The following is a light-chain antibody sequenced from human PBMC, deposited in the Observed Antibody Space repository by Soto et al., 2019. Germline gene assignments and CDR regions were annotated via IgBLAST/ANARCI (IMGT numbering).Light chain of an antibody. CDR1: QSVSSSY. J-gene: IGKJ4*02. CDR2: GAS. Sequence: EIVLTQSPGTLSLSPGESATLSCRASQSVSSSYLAWYQQKPGQAPRLRIYGASSRATGIPDRFSGSGSGTDFTLTISRLEPEDFAVYYCQQYGSSPLTFGGGTRVRS. CDR3: QQYGSSPLT. V-gene: IGKV3-20*01.